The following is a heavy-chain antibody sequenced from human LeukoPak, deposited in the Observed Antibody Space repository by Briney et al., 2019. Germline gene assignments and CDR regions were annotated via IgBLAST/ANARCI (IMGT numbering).Heavy chain of an antibody. CDR2: IWYDGSNT. CDR3: GREGVQQLALLFFDY. V-gene: IGHV3-33*01. CDR1: GFTFSSYG. Sequence: GSSLRLSCAASGFTFSSYGMHWVRQAPGQGLEWVAVIWYDGSNTYYADSLKGRFTISRDNSKNTLYLQMNSLRAEDTAVYYCGREGVQQLALLFFDYWGQGTLVTVSS. D-gene: IGHD6-13*01. J-gene: IGHJ4*02.